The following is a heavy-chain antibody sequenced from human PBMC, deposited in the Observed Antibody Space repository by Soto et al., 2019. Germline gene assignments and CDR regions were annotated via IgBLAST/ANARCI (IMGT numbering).Heavy chain of an antibody. CDR2: ISGSGGST. D-gene: IGHD2-2*01. V-gene: IGHV3-23*01. CDR3: AKDRGSIVVVPAAMRGSFWFDP. J-gene: IGHJ5*02. CDR1: GFTFSSYA. Sequence: GGSLRLSCAASGFTFSSYAMSWVRQAPGKGLEWVSAISGSGGSTYYADSVKGRFTISRDNSKNTLYLQMNSLRAEDTAVYYCAKDRGSIVVVPAAMRGSFWFDPWGQGTLVTVSS.